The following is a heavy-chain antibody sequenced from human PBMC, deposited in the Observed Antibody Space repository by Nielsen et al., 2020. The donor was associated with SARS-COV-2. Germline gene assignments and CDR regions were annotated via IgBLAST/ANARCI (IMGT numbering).Heavy chain of an antibody. CDR1: GYSLSRYP. J-gene: IGHJ6*02. D-gene: IGHD3-10*01. CDR2: NDTNIGKS. V-gene: IGHV7-4-1*02. Sequence: ASVHVSCKASGYSLSRYPMNWVRQAPGQGLEWMGWNDTNIGKSTHAQGLTGRFVFSSDTPVSTASLQISTLRAEDTAVYYCARENSGPGGTASYGMDLWGQGTTVTDSS. CDR3: ARENSGPGGTASYGMDL.